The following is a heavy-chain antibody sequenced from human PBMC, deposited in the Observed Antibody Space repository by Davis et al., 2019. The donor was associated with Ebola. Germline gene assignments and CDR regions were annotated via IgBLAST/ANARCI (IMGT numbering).Heavy chain of an antibody. J-gene: IGHJ4*02. CDR2: ISAHNGHT. CDR3: ARGRNGGWDFDY. V-gene: IGHV1-18*01. CDR1: GYTFNSHG. Sequence: ASVKVSCKASGYTFNSHGISWVRQAPGQGLEWMAWISAHNGHTNYAQKFQGRLTLTTDTSTSTVYMELRSLTSDDTAKYYCARGRNGGWDFDYWGQGTLVPVSS. D-gene: IGHD6-19*01.